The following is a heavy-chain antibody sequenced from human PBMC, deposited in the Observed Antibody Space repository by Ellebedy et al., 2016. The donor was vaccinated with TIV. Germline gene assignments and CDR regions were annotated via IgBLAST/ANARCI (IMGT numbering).Heavy chain of an antibody. CDR3: ARDPVAHDFDWRGYLDS. Sequence: PGGSLRLSCEASGFTFRTYSMHWARQAPGKGLEWVAVTSYDDSKKEYADSVKGRFTISRDNSKNTLYLQMRSLRNEDTAVYYCARDPVAHDFDWRGYLDSWGQGTLVIVSS. CDR1: GFTFRTYS. J-gene: IGHJ4*02. D-gene: IGHD3-9*01. V-gene: IGHV3-30-3*01. CDR2: TSYDDSKK.